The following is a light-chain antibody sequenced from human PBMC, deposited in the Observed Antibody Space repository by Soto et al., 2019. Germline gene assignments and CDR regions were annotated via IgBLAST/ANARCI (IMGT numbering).Light chain of an antibody. CDR2: GAS. J-gene: IGKJ4*01. Sequence: EIVMTQSPATLSVSPGERATLSCRASQSVRSNLAWYQQKAGQAPRLLIYGASTRATAIPARFSGSGSGTEFTLTISSLQSEDFAVYYCQQYNNWPPLTFGGGTKVEIK. V-gene: IGKV3-15*01. CDR3: QQYNNWPPLT. CDR1: QSVRSN.